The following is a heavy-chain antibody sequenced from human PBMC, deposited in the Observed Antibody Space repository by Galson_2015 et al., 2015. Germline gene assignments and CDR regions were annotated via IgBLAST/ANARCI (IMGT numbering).Heavy chain of an antibody. J-gene: IGHJ4*02. CDR1: GFTVSSNY. V-gene: IGHV3-53*01. Sequence: SLRLSCAASGFTVSSNYMSWVRQAPGKGLEWVSVIYSGGSTYYADSVKGRFTISRDNSKNTLYLQMNSLRAEDTAVYYCAREVRGYCSGGSCDAFDYGGQGTLVTVSS. D-gene: IGHD2-15*01. CDR3: AREVRGYCSGGSCDAFDY. CDR2: IYSGGST.